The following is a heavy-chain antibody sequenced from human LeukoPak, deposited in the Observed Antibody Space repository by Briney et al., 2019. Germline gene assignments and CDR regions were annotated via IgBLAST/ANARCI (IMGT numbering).Heavy chain of an antibody. V-gene: IGHV3-23*01. CDR1: GFTFSSYA. CDR2: ISGSGGST. CDR3: AKDLGVTGYYYYYVDV. D-gene: IGHD4-11*01. Sequence: PGGSLRLPCAASGFTFSSYAMSWVRQAPGKGLEWVSAISGSGGSTYYADSVKGRFTISRDNSKNTLYLQMNSLRAEDTAVYYCAKDLGVTGYYYYYVDVWGKGTTVTVSS. J-gene: IGHJ6*03.